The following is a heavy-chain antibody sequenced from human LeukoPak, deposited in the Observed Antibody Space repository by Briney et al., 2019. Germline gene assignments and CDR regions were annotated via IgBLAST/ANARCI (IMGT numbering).Heavy chain of an antibody. D-gene: IGHD6-19*01. CDR2: LSGSGGST. V-gene: IGHV3-23*01. CDR1: GFTFSSYA. Sequence: GGSLRLSCAASGFTFSSYAMSWVRQAPGKGLEWVSALSGSGGSTYYADSVKGRFTISRDNSKNTLYLQMNSLRAEDTAVYYCAKDQGYSSAWYSRDGFDMWGQGTMVTVSS. J-gene: IGHJ3*02. CDR3: AKDQGYSSAWYSRDGFDM.